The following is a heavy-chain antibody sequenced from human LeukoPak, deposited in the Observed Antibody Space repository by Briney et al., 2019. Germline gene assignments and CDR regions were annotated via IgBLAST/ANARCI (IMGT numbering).Heavy chain of an antibody. D-gene: IGHD6-6*01. J-gene: IGHJ3*02. CDR3: AKASIAARPKSEAFDI. CDR1: GFTFSSYG. Sequence: GGSLRLSCAASGFTFSSYGMHWVRQAPGKGLEWVAFIRYDGSNKYYADSVKGRFTISRDNSKNTLYLQMNSLRAEDTAVYYCAKASIAARPKSEAFDIWGQGTMVTVSS. V-gene: IGHV3-30*02. CDR2: IRYDGSNK.